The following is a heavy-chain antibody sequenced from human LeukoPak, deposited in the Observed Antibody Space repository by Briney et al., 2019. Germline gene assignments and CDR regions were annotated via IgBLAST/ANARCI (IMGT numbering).Heavy chain of an antibody. Sequence: GGSLRLSCAASGFTFSSYAMSWVRQAPRNGLAWLPGPSGSGGSTYYADSVKGRFTISRDNSKNTLYLQMTSLRAEDTAVYYCAKDQVWIVVGSFDYWGQGTLVTVSS. J-gene: IGHJ4*02. CDR1: GFTFSSYA. CDR2: PSGSGGST. CDR3: AKDQVWIVVGSFDY. V-gene: IGHV3-23*01. D-gene: IGHD3-22*01.